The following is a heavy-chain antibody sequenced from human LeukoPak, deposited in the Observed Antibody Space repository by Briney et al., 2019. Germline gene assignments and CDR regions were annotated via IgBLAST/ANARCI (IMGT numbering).Heavy chain of an antibody. D-gene: IGHD3-9*01. CDR1: GYSISSGYY. Sequence: SETLSLTCAVSGYSISSGYYWGWIRQPPGKGLEWIGSIYYSGSTYYNPSLKSRVTISVDTSKNQFSLKLSSVTAADTAVYYCARGGYFDWLSVDYWGQGTLVTVSS. CDR2: IYYSGST. CDR3: ARGGYFDWLSVDY. J-gene: IGHJ4*02. V-gene: IGHV4-38-2*01.